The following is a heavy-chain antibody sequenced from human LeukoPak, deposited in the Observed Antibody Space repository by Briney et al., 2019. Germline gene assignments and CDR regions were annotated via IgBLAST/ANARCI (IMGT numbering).Heavy chain of an antibody. D-gene: IGHD3-16*01. V-gene: IGHV3-23*01. CDR1: GFTFSSYA. CDR2: ISGSGGST. J-gene: IGHJ4*02. CDR3: AKGGDYVWGSPLGY. Sequence: GGSLRLSCAASGFTFSSYAMSWVRQAPGKGLEWVSAISGSGGSTCYADSVKGRFTISRDNSKNTLYLQMNSLRAEDTAVYYCAKGGDYVWGSPLGYWGQGTLVTVSS.